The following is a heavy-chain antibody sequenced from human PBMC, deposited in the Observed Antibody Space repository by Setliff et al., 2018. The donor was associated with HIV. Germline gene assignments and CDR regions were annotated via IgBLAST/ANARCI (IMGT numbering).Heavy chain of an antibody. CDR3: ATCRHRPSNWFDP. V-gene: IGHV4-39*07. J-gene: IGHJ5*02. CDR2: VYNSGIT. Sequence: PSETLSLTCAVSGGSVSSPSYYWGWIRQPPGKGLEWIGSVYNSGITFKTPSLKSRVSISVDRSGNQFSLRLTSVTAADTAVYYCATCRHRPSNWFDPWGQGTVVTVSS. CDR1: GGSVSSPSYY.